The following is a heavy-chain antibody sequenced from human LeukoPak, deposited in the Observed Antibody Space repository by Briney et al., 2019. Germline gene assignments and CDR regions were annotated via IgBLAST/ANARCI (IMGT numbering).Heavy chain of an antibody. CDR1: GFTFSGSA. D-gene: IGHD1-26*01. CDR3: TRRGIVGATEFDY. Sequence: GGSLRLSWAASGFTFSGSAMHWVRQASGKGLEWVGRIIRKANSYATAYAASVRGRFTISRDDSKNTAYLQMNSLKTEDTAVYYCTRRGIVGATEFDYWGQGTLVTVSS. J-gene: IGHJ4*02. CDR2: IIRKANSYAT. V-gene: IGHV3-73*01.